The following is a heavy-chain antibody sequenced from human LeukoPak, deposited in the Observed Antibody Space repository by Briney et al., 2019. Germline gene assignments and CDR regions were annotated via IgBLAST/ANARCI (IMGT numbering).Heavy chain of an antibody. J-gene: IGHJ4*02. D-gene: IGHD3-9*01. V-gene: IGHV4-30-2*05. CDR3: ARELAARYFDWYLDY. CDR1: GGSISSGGYS. CDR2: IYHSGST. Sequence: PSETLSLTCAVSGGSISSGGYSWSWIRQPPGKGLEWIGYIYHSGSTYYNPSLKSRVTISVDTSKNQFSLRLSSVTAADTAVYYCARELAARYFDWYLDYWGQGTLVTVSS.